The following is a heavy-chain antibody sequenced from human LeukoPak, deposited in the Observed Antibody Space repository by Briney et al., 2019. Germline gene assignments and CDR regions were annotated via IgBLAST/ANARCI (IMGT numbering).Heavy chain of an antibody. J-gene: IGHJ6*03. CDR3: AVSFYYYYMDV. D-gene: IGHD1-7*01. V-gene: IGHV3-11*01. CDR1: GFTFSDYY. CDR2: IGSSGRPI. Sequence: GGSLRLSCAASGFTFSDYYMSWIRQAPGKGLEWVSYIGSSGRPIYYADSVKGRFTISRDNSKNTLYLQMNSLRAEDTAVYYCAVSFYYYYMDVWGKGTTVTVSS.